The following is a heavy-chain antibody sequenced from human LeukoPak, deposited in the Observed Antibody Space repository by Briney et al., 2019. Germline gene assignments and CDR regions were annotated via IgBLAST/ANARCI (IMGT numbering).Heavy chain of an antibody. D-gene: IGHD6-19*01. CDR1: GFTFSSYS. J-gene: IGHJ6*03. CDR2: ISSSSSYI. V-gene: IGHV3-21*01. CDR3: ARDSSGWKEYYYYYYMDV. Sequence: NAGGSLRLSCAASGFTFSSYSMNWVRQAPGKGLEWVSSISSSSSYIYYADSVKGRFTISRDNAKNSLYLQMNSLRAEDTAVYYCARDSSGWKEYYYYYYMDVWGKGTTVTVSS.